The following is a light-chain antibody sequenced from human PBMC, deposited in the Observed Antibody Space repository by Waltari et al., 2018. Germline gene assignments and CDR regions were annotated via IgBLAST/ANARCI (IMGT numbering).Light chain of an antibody. J-gene: IGLJ3*02. CDR3: CSYAGSWIWV. Sequence: QAALTQPASVSGSPGQSITISCTGSNSDVGNYNLVSWYQKHPGKAPKLIIYEVTNRPSGISDRFSGFKNGNTASLTISGLQAEDEADYYCCSYAGSWIWVFGGGTELTVL. CDR2: EVT. V-gene: IGLV2-23*02. CDR1: NSDVGNYNL.